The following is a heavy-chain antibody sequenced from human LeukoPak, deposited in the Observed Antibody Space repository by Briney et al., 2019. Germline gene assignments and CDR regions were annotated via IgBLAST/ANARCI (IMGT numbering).Heavy chain of an antibody. Sequence: GGSLRLSCAASGFTFSNYAMSWVRQAPGKGLEWVSGVSLSGGSTYYADSVKGRFTISRDNSKNTLYLQMSSLRAEDTAVYYCVKDIRRDGYNGFDYWGQGTLVTVSS. J-gene: IGHJ4*02. CDR1: GFTFSNYA. CDR2: VSLSGGST. V-gene: IGHV3-23*01. D-gene: IGHD5-24*01. CDR3: VKDIRRDGYNGFDY.